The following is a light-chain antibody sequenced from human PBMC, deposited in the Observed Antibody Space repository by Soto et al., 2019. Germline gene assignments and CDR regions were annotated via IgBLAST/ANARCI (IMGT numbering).Light chain of an antibody. CDR2: EPS. Sequence: EIVLTQSPATLSLSPGERATLSCRASQSVSDSLAWYQQKPGQAPRPIMYEPSNRATGIPAKFSGSGSGTDFTLTISSLDPEDFAVYYCQQRSNWPLTFGGGTKVDIK. J-gene: IGKJ4*01. V-gene: IGKV3-11*01. CDR3: QQRSNWPLT. CDR1: QSVSDS.